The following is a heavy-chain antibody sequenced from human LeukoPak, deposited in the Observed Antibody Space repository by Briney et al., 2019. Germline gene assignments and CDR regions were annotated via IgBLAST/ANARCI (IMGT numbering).Heavy chain of an antibody. D-gene: IGHD1-1*01. J-gene: IGHJ4*02. CDR2: ISRGGGST. V-gene: IGHV3-23*01. CDR3: AKEVRPNDY. CDR1: GFTFSNYW. Sequence: GGSLRLSCAGSGFTFSNYWVHWVRQAPGKGLEWVSGISRGGGSTYYADSVKGRFTISRDTSIDTLYLQMNSLRAEDTAVYYCAKEVRPNDYWGQGTLVTVSS.